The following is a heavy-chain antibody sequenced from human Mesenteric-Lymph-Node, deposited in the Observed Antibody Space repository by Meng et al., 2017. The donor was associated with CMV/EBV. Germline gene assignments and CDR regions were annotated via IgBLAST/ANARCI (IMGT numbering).Heavy chain of an antibody. CDR3: ARTPDYYYGMDV. V-gene: IGHV3-30-3*01. CDR2: ASYDETNK. J-gene: IGHJ6*02. CDR1: GITFSSYD. Sequence: GGSLRLSCAASGITFSSYDMHWVRQAPGKGLEWVALASYDETNKYYADSVKGRSTIFRDNSKNTLYLQMNSLRAEDTAVYYCARTPDYYYGMDVWGQGTTVTVSS.